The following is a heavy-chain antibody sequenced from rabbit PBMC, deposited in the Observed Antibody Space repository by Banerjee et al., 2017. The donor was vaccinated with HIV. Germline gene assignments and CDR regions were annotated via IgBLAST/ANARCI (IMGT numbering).Heavy chain of an antibody. Sequence: QEHLVESGGGLVQPGGSLKLSCKASGFDFSDYGMSWVRQAPGKGLEWIGYIDPVFGSTYYANWVNGRFTISRENTQNTLYLQLNSLTAADTATYFCVRYRANIGGDYGPYYFDLWGQGTLVTVS. CDR1: GFDFSDYG. CDR3: VRYRANIGGDYGPYYFDL. J-gene: IGHJ4*01. CDR2: IDPVFGST. D-gene: IGHD2-1*01. V-gene: IGHV1S47*01.